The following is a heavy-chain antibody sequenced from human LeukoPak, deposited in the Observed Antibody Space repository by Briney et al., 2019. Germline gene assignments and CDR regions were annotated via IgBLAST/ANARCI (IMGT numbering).Heavy chain of an antibody. Sequence: GGSLRLSCAASGFTVSSNYMSWVRQAPGKGLEWVSSIHSGGSTYHADSVKGRFTISRDNSKNTLYLQMNSLKVEDTAVYYCARGATGGDYYESSRDYWGQGALVTVSS. CDR3: ARGATGGDYYESSRDY. D-gene: IGHD3-22*01. CDR2: IHSGGST. J-gene: IGHJ4*02. CDR1: GFTVSSNY. V-gene: IGHV3-66*01.